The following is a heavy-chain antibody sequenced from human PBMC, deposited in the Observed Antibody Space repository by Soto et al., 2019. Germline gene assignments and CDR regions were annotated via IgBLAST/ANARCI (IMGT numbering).Heavy chain of an antibody. J-gene: IGHJ6*02. D-gene: IGHD3-22*01. V-gene: IGHV3-23*01. CDR3: AKGVRSYYYYGMDV. CDR2: ISGSGGST. CDR1: GFTFSSYA. Sequence: GGSLRLSCAASGFTFSSYAMTWDRQAPGKGLEWVSGISGSGGSTYYADSVKGRFTISRDNSKNTMYLQMNSLRAEDTAVYYCAKGVRSYYYYGMDVWGQGTTVTVSS.